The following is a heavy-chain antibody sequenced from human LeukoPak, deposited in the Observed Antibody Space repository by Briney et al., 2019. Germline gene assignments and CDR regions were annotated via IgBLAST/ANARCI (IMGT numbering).Heavy chain of an antibody. Sequence: PSETLSLTCAVYGGSFSGYYWSWIRQPPGKGLEWIREINHSGSTNYNPSLKSRVTISVDTSKNQFSLKLSSVTAADTAVYYCARGRITIFGVVRGFDYWGQGTLVTVSS. J-gene: IGHJ4*02. CDR1: GGSFSGYY. V-gene: IGHV4-34*01. CDR2: INHSGST. D-gene: IGHD3-3*01. CDR3: ARGRITIFGVVRGFDY.